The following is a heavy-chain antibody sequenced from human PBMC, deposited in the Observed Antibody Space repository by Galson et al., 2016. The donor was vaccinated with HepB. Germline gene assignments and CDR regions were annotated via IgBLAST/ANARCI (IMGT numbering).Heavy chain of an antibody. D-gene: IGHD3-3*01. CDR3: ARGGDFWSGYWSYQYGMDV. CDR1: GFTLSSYW. J-gene: IGHJ6*02. V-gene: IGHV3-74*01. CDR2: TNSDGSRT. Sequence: SLRLSCAASGFTLSSYWMHWVRQAPGKGLVWVSQTNSDGSRTTYADSVKGRFTISRDNAKNTLYLQMNSLRAEDTAVYYCARGGDFWSGYWSYQYGMDVWGQGPTVTVSS.